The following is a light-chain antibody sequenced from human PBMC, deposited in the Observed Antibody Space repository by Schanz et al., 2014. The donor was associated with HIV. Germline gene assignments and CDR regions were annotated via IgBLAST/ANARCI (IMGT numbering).Light chain of an antibody. CDR3: SSYAGSYTWV. CDR1: SSDVGVYNY. J-gene: IGLJ3*02. CDR2: DVT. V-gene: IGLV2-8*01. Sequence: QSALTQPASVSGSPGQSITISCTGTSSDVGVYNYVSWYQHHPGKAPKLIVYDVTKRPSGVPDRFSGSKSGNTASLTVSGLQAEDEAEYYCSSYAGSYTWVFGGGTKLTVL.